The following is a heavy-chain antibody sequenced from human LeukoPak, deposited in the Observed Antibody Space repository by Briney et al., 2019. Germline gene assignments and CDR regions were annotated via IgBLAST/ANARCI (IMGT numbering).Heavy chain of an antibody. Sequence: SETLSLTCAASGYSISSGYYWGWIRQPPGKGLEWIGIIDHSGTTYYNPSLKSRVTISVDTSKNQFSLKLSSVTAADTAVYYCASLCSGGSCYLESGWFDPWGQGTLVTVSS. D-gene: IGHD2-15*01. V-gene: IGHV4-38-2*01. CDR2: IDHSGTT. J-gene: IGHJ5*02. CDR1: GYSISSGYY. CDR3: ASLCSGGSCYLESGWFDP.